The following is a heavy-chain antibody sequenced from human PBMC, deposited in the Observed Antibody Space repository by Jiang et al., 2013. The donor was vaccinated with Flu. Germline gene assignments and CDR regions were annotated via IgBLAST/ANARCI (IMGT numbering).Heavy chain of an antibody. CDR3: ARGGYFDWLSLSP. V-gene: IGHV4-59*01. CDR2: IYYTGST. CDR1: GGSLISYY. J-gene: IGHJ5*02. D-gene: IGHD3-9*01. Sequence: PGLVKPSETLSLTCAVSGGSLISYYWSWIRKPPGKGLEWIGNIYYTGSTNYNPSLKSRVTISVDTSKNQFSLQLISMTAADTAVYYCARGGYFDWLSLSPWGQGTLVTVPS.